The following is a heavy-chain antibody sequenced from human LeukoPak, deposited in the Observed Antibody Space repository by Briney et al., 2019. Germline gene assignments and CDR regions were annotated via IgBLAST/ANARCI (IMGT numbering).Heavy chain of an antibody. CDR1: GFTFDTYW. J-gene: IGHJ6*02. CDR3: ARGLRDRYGMDV. Sequence: GGSLRLSCVAFGFTFDTYWMHWVRQAPGKGLVWVSRIHRDGNNINYADFVQGRFTVSRDNAKNTLYLQMHSLRVEDTAMYYCARGLRDRYGMDVWGQGTTVTVSS. CDR2: IHRDGNNI. V-gene: IGHV3-74*01.